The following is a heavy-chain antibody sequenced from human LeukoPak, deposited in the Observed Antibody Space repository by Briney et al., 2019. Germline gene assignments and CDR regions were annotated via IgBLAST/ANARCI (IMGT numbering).Heavy chain of an antibody. V-gene: IGHV1-69*05. J-gene: IGHJ4*02. D-gene: IGHD3-22*01. CDR1: GGTFSSYA. CDR3: ASRAHYDSSGSFDY. Sequence: SVKVSCKASGGTFSSYAISWVRQAPGQGLEWMGRIIPIFGTGNYAQKFLGRVTITTDESTSTAYMELSSLRSEDTAVYYCASRAHYDSSGSFDYWGQGTLVTVSS. CDR2: IIPIFGTG.